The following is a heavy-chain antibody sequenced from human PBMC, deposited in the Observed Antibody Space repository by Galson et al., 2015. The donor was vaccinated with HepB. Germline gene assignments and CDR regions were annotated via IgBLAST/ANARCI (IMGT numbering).Heavy chain of an antibody. D-gene: IGHD3-10*01. CDR2: ISSSSSTI. V-gene: IGHV3-48*01. CDR3: ARDIEEIDVLLWFRDPAPY. J-gene: IGHJ4*02. CDR1: GFTFSSYS. Sequence: SLRLSCAASGFTFSSYSMNWVRQAPGKGLEWVSYISSSSSTIYYADSVKGRFTISRDNAKNSLYLQMNSLRAEDTAVYYCARDIEEIDVLLWFRDPAPYWGQGTLVTVSS.